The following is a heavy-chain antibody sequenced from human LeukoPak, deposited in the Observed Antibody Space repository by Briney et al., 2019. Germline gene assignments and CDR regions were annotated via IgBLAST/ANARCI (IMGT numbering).Heavy chain of an antibody. J-gene: IGHJ5*02. V-gene: IGHV4-59*08. Sequence: SETLSLTCTVSGGAISGYYWSWIRQPPGKGLEWIGYISYSGNTNYNPSLKSRVTISVDTSKNQFSLKLSSVTAADTAVYYCASFSWGSGSYNQEAIWSWFDPWGQGTLVTVSS. D-gene: IGHD3-10*01. CDR1: GGAISGYY. CDR3: ASFSWGSGSYNQEAIWSWFDP. CDR2: ISYSGNT.